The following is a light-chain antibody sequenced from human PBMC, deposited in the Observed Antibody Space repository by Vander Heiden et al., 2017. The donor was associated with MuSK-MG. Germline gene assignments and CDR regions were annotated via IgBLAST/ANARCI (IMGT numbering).Light chain of an antibody. CDR2: LGS. CDR3: KQAIKTPCT. CDR1: QSLPYDNGYNY. V-gene: IGKV2-28*01. Sequence: ILMTQSPLSLPVTPGEPASISCRSSQSLPYDNGYNYVDWYVQKPGQSPQVLIYLGSNRASGVPDRFSGRGSGRDFTLTISRVEPEDVGVYYCKQAIKTPCTFGQGTRLEIK. J-gene: IGKJ5*01.